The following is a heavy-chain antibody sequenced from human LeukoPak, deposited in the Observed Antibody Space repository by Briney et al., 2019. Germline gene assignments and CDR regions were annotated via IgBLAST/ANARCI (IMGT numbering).Heavy chain of an antibody. D-gene: IGHD6-19*01. CDR3: ARGPPRGLVNRFDY. Sequence: GRSLRLSCAASGFTFSSYGMHWVRQAQGKGLGWVAVIWYDGSNKYYADSVKGRFTISRDNSKNTLYLQMNSLRAEDTAVYYCARGPPRGLVNRFDYWGQGTLVTVSS. V-gene: IGHV3-33*01. CDR2: IWYDGSNK. J-gene: IGHJ4*02. CDR1: GFTFSSYG.